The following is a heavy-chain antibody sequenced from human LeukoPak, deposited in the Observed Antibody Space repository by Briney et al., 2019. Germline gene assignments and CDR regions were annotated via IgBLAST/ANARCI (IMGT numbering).Heavy chain of an antibody. V-gene: IGHV3-74*01. CDR1: GFTFSSYW. Sequence: GGSLRLSCAASGFTFSSYWMHWVRQAPGKGLVWVSRINSDGSSTSYADSVKGRFTISIDNAKNTLYLQMNSLRAEDTAVYYCASLCSSTSCYSQSYWGQGTLVTVSS. CDR3: ASLCSSTSCYSQSY. J-gene: IGHJ4*02. CDR2: INSDGSST. D-gene: IGHD2-2*02.